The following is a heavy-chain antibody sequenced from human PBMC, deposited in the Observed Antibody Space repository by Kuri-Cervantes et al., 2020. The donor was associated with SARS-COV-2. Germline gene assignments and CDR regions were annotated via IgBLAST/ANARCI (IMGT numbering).Heavy chain of an antibody. V-gene: IGHV1-8*02. CDR3: ARGTTVVKVDI. CDR2: INPNSGNT. Sequence: ASVKVSCKASGYTFTSYGISWVRQAPGQGLEWMGWINPNSGNTGYAQKFQGRVTMTRNTSISTAYMELSSLRSEDTAVYYCARGTTVVKVDIWGQGTMVTVSS. J-gene: IGHJ3*02. D-gene: IGHD4-23*01. CDR1: GYTFTSYG.